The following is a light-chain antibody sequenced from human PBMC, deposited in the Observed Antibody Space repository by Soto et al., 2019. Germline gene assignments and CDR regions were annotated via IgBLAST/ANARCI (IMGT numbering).Light chain of an antibody. CDR1: QSISTW. V-gene: IGKV1-5*01. CDR2: DAS. J-gene: IGKJ1*01. Sequence: DIQMTQSPSTLSASVGDRVTITCRARQSISTWLAWYQQKPGKAPKLLIYDASSLESGVPSRFSGSGSGTEFTLTISSLQPDDFATYYCQQYNSYPETFGQGTKVDIK. CDR3: QQYNSYPET.